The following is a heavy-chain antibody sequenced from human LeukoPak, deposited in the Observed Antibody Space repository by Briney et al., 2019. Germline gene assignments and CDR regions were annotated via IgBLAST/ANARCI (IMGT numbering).Heavy chain of an antibody. J-gene: IGHJ4*02. D-gene: IGHD3-10*01. CDR3: ARDQDRYGSGSYGLDPFDY. V-gene: IGHV1-18*01. Sequence: GASVKVSCKASGYTFTSYGISWVRQAPGQGPEWMGWISAYNGNTSYAQKLQGRVTMTTDTSTSTAYMELRSLRSDDTAVYYCARDQDRYGSGSYGLDPFDYWGQGTLVTVSS. CDR2: ISAYNGNT. CDR1: GYTFTSYG.